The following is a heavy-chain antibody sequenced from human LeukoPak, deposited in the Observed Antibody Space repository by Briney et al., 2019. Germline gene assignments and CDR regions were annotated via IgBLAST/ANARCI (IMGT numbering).Heavy chain of an antibody. Sequence: GASVKVSCKASGYTFTSYYMHWVRQAPGQELEWMGLINPSGGSTSYAQKFQGRVTMTRDTSISTAYMELSRLRSDDTAVYYCARAAPSLIVVVTATLDYWGQGTLVTVSS. CDR1: GYTFTSYY. D-gene: IGHD2-21*02. CDR2: INPSGGST. CDR3: ARAAPSLIVVVTATLDY. V-gene: IGHV1-46*01. J-gene: IGHJ4*02.